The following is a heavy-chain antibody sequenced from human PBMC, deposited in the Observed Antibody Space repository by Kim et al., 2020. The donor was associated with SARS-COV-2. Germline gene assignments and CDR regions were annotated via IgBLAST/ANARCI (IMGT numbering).Heavy chain of an antibody. CDR2: INHSGST. V-gene: IGHV4-34*01. CDR3: AREGRWFGELLLRGPEVYYGMDV. CDR1: GGSFSGYY. J-gene: IGHJ6*02. D-gene: IGHD3-10*01. Sequence: SETLSLTCAVYGGSFSGYYWSWIRQPPGKGLEWIGEINHSGSTNYNPSLKSRVTISVDTSKNQFSLKLSSVTAADTAVYYCAREGRWFGELLLRGPEVYYGMDVWGQGTTVTVSS.